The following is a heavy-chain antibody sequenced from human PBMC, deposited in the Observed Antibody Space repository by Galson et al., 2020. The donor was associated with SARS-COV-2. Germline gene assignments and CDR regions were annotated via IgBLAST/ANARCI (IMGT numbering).Heavy chain of an antibody. D-gene: IGHD3-22*01. Sequence: SQTLSLTCTVSGGSISSGGYYWSWIRQHPGKGLEWIGYIYYSGSTYYNPSLKSRVTISVDTSKNQFSLKLSSVTAADTAVYYCARAPVTMIVVVNAFDIWGQGTMVTVSS. CDR3: ARAPVTMIVVVNAFDI. J-gene: IGHJ3*02. V-gene: IGHV4-31*03. CDR2: IYYSGST. CDR1: GGSISSGGYY.